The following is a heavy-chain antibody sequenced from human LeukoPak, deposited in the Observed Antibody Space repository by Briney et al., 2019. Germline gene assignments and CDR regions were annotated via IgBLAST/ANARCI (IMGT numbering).Heavy chain of an antibody. CDR2: ISSSSSYI. Sequence: PGGSLRLSCAASGFTFSSYSMNLVRQAAGKGLEWVSSISSSSSYIYYADSVKGRFTISRDNAKNSLYLQMNSLRAEDTAVYYCARVAMVYDNWFDPWGQGTLVTVSS. CDR1: GFTFSSYS. D-gene: IGHD2-8*01. CDR3: ARVAMVYDNWFDP. J-gene: IGHJ5*02. V-gene: IGHV3-21*01.